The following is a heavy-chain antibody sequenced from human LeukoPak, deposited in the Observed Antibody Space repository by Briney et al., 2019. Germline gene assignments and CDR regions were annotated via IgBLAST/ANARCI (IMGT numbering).Heavy chain of an antibody. J-gene: IGHJ4*02. V-gene: IGHV4-30-4*01. D-gene: IGHD1-26*01. CDR2: IYYSGST. Sequence: ASETLSLTCTVSGGSISSGDYYWSWIRQPPGKGLEWIGYIYYSGSTYYNPSLKSRVTISVDTSKNQFSLKLSSVTAADTAVYYCARRSRGGSYHFDYWGQGTLVTVSS. CDR1: GGSISSGDYY. CDR3: ARRSRGGSYHFDY.